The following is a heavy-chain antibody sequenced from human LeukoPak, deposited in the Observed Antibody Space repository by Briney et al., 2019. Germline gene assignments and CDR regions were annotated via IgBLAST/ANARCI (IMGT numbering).Heavy chain of an antibody. D-gene: IGHD3-22*01. Sequence: GGSLRLSCAASGFKFSSYGMHWVRQAPGKGLEWVAFIRYDGSNKYYADSVKGRFTISRDNSKNTMYLQMNSLRAEDTAVYYCAKDGDYYDSSGYSNYFDYWGQGTLVTVSS. CDR3: AKDGDYYDSSGYSNYFDY. CDR1: GFKFSSYG. CDR2: IRYDGSNK. V-gene: IGHV3-30*02. J-gene: IGHJ4*02.